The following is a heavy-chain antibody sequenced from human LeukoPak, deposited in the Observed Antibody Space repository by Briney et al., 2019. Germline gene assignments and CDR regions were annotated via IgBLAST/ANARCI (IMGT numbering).Heavy chain of an antibody. D-gene: IGHD1-26*01. CDR1: GFTFSNHG. V-gene: IGHV3-33*06. CDR2: IWSDGSNK. J-gene: IGHJ4*02. Sequence: GRSLRLSCAASGFTFSNHGMHWVRQAPGKGLEWVAIIWSDGSNKYYADSVKGRFTISRDNSRNTLYLQMNSRRAEDTALYYCAKDYRVGASQQDYWGQGTLVTVSS. CDR3: AKDYRVGASQQDY.